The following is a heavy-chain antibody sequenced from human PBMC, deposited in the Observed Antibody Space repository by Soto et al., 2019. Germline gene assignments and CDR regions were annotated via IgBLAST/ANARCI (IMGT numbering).Heavy chain of an antibody. CDR2: ISDNGDTT. Sequence: PGGSLRLSCAASGFIFRSYAMSWVRQAPGTGLEWVSAISDNGDTTYYVDSVKGRFTISRDNSKNTLYLQMNSLRAEDTALYYCAKGRTVGKSWGQGTLVTVSS. CDR3: AKGRTVGKS. D-gene: IGHD2-15*01. J-gene: IGHJ5*02. V-gene: IGHV3-23*01. CDR1: GFIFRSYA.